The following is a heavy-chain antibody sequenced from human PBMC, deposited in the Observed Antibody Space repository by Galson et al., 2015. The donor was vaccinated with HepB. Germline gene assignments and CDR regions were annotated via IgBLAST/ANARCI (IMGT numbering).Heavy chain of an antibody. V-gene: IGHV3-64D*09. CDR3: VKGGETAWGPMDV. CDR2: ISNNGGST. CDR1: GFTFSSYA. D-gene: IGHD3-16*01. Sequence: SLRLSCAASGFTFSSYAMHWVRQAPGKGLEYVSAISNNGGSTYYADPLKGRFTISRDNSKNTLYLQMSSLRAEDTAVYYCVKGGETAWGPMDVWGQGTTVTVSS. J-gene: IGHJ6*02.